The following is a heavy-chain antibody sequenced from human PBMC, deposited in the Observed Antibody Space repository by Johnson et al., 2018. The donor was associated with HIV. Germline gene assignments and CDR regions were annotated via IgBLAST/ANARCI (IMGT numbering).Heavy chain of an antibody. V-gene: IGHV3-30*02. J-gene: IGHJ3*02. CDR2: IRYDGSNK. CDR3: AKDYYDSSGDAFDI. D-gene: IGHD3-22*01. Sequence: QVQLVESGGGLVQPGGSLRLSCAASGFTFSSYWMSWVRQAPGKGLEWVAFIRYDGSNKYYADSVKGRFTISRDNSKNKLYLQMNSLRAEDTAVYYCAKDYYDSSGDAFDIWGQGTMVTVSS. CDR1: GFTFSSYW.